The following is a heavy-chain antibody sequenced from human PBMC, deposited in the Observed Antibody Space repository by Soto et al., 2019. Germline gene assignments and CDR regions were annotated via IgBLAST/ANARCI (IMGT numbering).Heavy chain of an antibody. CDR3: ARGYCTNSVCSPYDAFDI. D-gene: IGHD2-8*01. CDR1: GYSCTSYW. V-gene: IGHV5-51*01. CDR2: IYPVDSDT. J-gene: IGHJ3*02. Sequence: GECLKSSGKGSGYSCTSYWIGWVRQMPGKGREWMGIIYPVDSDTRHSPSFQGQVTISADKSISTAYLQWSSLKASDTAMYYCARGYCTNSVCSPYDAFDIWRQGTMVTVSS.